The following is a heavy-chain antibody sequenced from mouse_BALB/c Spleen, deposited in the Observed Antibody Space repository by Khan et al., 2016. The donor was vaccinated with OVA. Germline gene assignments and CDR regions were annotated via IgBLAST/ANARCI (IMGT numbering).Heavy chain of an antibody. CDR1: GYTFTDYN. Sequence: VQLKESGPELVKPGASVKISCKASGYTFTDYNMHWVKQSHGKSLEWIGYIYLYNGGTGYNQKFKSKATLTVDNSSRKAYMELRSLTSEDAAVYYCARSRDPGYDYCFDYWGQGTTLTVSS. CDR3: ARSRDPGYDYCFDY. J-gene: IGHJ2*01. D-gene: IGHD2-4*01. CDR2: IYLYNGGT. V-gene: IGHV1S29*02.